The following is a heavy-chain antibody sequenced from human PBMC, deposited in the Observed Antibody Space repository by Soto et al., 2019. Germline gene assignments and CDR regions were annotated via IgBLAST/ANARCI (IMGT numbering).Heavy chain of an antibody. CDR2: IYPGDSDT. V-gene: IGHV5-51*01. CDR1: GYSFNSYW. CDR3: ATPDVSGSYPEY. Sequence: HGESLKISCKVSGYSFNSYWIAWVRQRPGKGLEWMGIIYPGDSDTRYSPSFQGQVTISADKSISTAYLQWSSLKASDTAMYYCATPDVSGSYPEYWGQGTLVTVSS. D-gene: IGHD3-10*01. J-gene: IGHJ4*02.